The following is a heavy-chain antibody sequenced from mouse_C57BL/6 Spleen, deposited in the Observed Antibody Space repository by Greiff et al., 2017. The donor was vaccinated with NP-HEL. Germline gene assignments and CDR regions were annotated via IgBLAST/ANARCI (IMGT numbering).Heavy chain of an antibody. CDR3: ARLLYYGSSSYAMDY. J-gene: IGHJ4*01. CDR2: ISSGSSTI. V-gene: IGHV5-17*01. CDR1: GFTFSDYG. D-gene: IGHD1-1*01. Sequence: EVQLQESGGGLVKPGGSLKLSCAASGFTFSDYGMHWVRQAPEKGLEWVAYISSGSSTIYYADTVKGRFTISRDNAKNTLFLQMTSLRSEDTAMYYCARLLYYGSSSYAMDYWGQGTSVTVSS.